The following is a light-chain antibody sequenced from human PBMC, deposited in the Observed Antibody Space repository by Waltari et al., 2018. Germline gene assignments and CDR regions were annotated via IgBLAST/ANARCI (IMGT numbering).Light chain of an antibody. CDR2: LVS. V-gene: IGKV2-28*01. CDR3: MQARQTPWT. J-gene: IGKJ1*01. Sequence: DIVMTQFPLSLPVSPGEPASISCRSSQSLLHSSGYTFLDWYVQQPGQAPQLLIYLVSGRASGVPDRFSGSGSGTDFTLKISRVEAEYVGLYYCMQARQTPWTFGQGTKVEIK. CDR1: QSLLHSSGYTF.